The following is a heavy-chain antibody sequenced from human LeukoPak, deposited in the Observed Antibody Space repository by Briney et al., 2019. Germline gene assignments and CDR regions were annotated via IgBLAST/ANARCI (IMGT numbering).Heavy chain of an antibody. V-gene: IGHV1-2*02. Sequence: AVTESCMATRYTFTDYHMHGVRQAPGQGLEGMGSINPKSGATNYAQKFQGRVTKTRDTSISTGYMELSRLASDDTAVYYCARDYYGSGSFAGHWGQGTLVTVSS. J-gene: IGHJ4*02. CDR2: INPKSGAT. CDR1: RYTFTDYH. CDR3: ARDYYGSGSFAGH. D-gene: IGHD3-10*01.